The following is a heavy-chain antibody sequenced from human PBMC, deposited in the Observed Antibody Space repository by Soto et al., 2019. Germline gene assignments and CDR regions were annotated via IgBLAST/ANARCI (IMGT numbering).Heavy chain of an antibody. CDR3: ATMNGYFEY. D-gene: IGHD3-22*01. CDR2: ITATGDRT. V-gene: IGHV3-23*01. Sequence: GGSLRLSCADSGFSFSTYSMSWVRQTPGKGLEWVSAITATGDRTYYADSVTGRFTISRDNSKKTHYLQMTSLRAEDTAIYYCATMNGYFEYWGQGTPVT. J-gene: IGHJ4*02. CDR1: GFSFSTYS.